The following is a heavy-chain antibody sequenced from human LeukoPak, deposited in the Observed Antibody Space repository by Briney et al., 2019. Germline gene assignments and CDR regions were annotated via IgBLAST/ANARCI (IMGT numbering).Heavy chain of an antibody. CDR3: ARSAITMIAPDI. J-gene: IGHJ3*02. CDR2: MNPNSGNT. D-gene: IGHD3-22*01. CDR1: GYTFTSYD. V-gene: IGHV1-8*01. Sequence: ASVKVSCKASGYTFTSYDINWVRQATGQGLEWMGWMNPNSGNTGYAQKFQGRVTMTRNTSISTAYMELSSLRSEDTAVYYCARSAITMIAPDIWGQGTMVTVSS.